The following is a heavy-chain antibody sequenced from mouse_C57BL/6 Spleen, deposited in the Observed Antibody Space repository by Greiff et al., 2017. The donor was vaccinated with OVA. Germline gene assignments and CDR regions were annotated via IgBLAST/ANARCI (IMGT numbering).Heavy chain of an antibody. CDR1: GFTFSSYA. V-gene: IGHV5-4*01. Sequence: EVQGVESGGGLVKPGGSLKLSCAASGFTFSSYAMSWVRQTPEKRLEWVATISDGGSYTYYPDNVKGRFTISRDNAKNNLYLQMSHLKSEDTAMYYCARDGPPFAYWGQGTLVTVSA. CDR2: ISDGGSYT. J-gene: IGHJ3*01. CDR3: ARDGPPFAY.